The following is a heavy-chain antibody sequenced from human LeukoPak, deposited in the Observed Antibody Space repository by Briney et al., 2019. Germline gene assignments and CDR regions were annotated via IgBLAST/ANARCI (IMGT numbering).Heavy chain of an antibody. CDR3: AKGSTYYDILTGEFDY. Sequence: GGSLRLSCAASGFTFTTYGMHWVRQAPGKGLEWVAFIQNDEIDKFYADSVKGRFTISRDNSKNTLYLQMNSLRAEDTAVYYCAKGSTYYDILTGEFDYWGQGTLVTVSS. D-gene: IGHD3-9*01. CDR2: IQNDEIDK. J-gene: IGHJ4*02. V-gene: IGHV3-30*02. CDR1: GFTFTTYG.